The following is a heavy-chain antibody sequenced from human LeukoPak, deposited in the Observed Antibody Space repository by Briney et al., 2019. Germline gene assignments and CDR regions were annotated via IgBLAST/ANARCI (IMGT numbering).Heavy chain of an antibody. J-gene: IGHJ4*02. V-gene: IGHV3-66*03. D-gene: IGHD3-16*02. CDR1: GFTVNSNY. CDR3: ARDLSVWGSYRYIDY. CDR2: IYRSGDT. Sequence: GGSLRLSCAASGFTVNSNYMSWVRQAPGKGLEWVSIIYRSGDTYYADSVKGRFTISRDNSKNKLYLQMNSLRAEDPAVYYCARDLSVWGSYRYIDYWGQGTLVTVSS.